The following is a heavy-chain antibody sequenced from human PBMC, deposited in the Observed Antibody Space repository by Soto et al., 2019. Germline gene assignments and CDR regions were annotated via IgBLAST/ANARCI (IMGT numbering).Heavy chain of an antibody. J-gene: IGHJ5*02. CDR3: ASHYGDNGWFDP. CDR2: ITSSSSSI. Sequence: PWGSLRLSCAASGFTFSAYNMNFFRQPPGKGLEWVSSITSSSSSIYYADSLKGRFTISRDNAKNSLYLQMNSLRAEDTAVYYCASHYGDNGWFDPWGQGTLVTVSS. D-gene: IGHD4-17*01. CDR1: GFTFSAYN. V-gene: IGHV3-21*06.